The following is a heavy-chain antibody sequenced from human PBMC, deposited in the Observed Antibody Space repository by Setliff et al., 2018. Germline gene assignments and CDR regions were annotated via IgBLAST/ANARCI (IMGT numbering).Heavy chain of an antibody. Sequence: ASVKVSCKASGDTFNNHVIAWVRQAPGQGLEWMGRIIPMLGTTNYAQKFQGRVTITADRSTSVAYMELSSLRSEDTAIYYCARVYCTTANCYHPYHHNYMDVWGKGTTVTVSS. V-gene: IGHV1-69*04. CDR1: GDTFNNHV. CDR3: ARVYCTTANCYHPYHHNYMDV. J-gene: IGHJ6*03. CDR2: IIPMLGTT. D-gene: IGHD2-2*01.